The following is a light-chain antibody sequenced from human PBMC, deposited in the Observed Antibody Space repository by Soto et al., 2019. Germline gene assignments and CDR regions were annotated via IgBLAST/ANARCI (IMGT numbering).Light chain of an antibody. J-gene: IGKJ1*01. CDR3: QQSFSTTWT. V-gene: IGKV1-39*01. Sequence: DLQMTQSPPSLSASVGDRVALTCRASQTISKFLNWYQQKPGNAPKXXIYGASNLHSGVPSRFSGSVSGTDGTLTITSLKKEDGATYSCQQSFSTTWTFGQGTKVDIK. CDR1: QTISKF. CDR2: GAS.